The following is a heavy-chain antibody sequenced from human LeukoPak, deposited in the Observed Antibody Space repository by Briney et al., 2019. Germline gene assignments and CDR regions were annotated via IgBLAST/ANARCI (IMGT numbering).Heavy chain of an antibody. CDR1: GFTVSSNY. V-gene: IGHV3-53*01. D-gene: IGHD6-13*01. CDR3: ARVRHRIADDWFDP. Sequence: GGSLRLSCAASGFTVSSNYMSWVRQAPGKGLEWVSVIYSGGSTYYADSVKGRFTISRDNSKNTLYLQMNSLRAEDTAVYYCARVRHRIADDWFDPWGQGTLVTVSS. J-gene: IGHJ5*02. CDR2: IYSGGST.